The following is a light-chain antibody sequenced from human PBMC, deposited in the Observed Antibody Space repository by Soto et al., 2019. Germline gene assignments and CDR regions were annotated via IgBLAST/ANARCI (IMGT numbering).Light chain of an antibody. CDR3: LLDFRYFWA. CDR2: DAS. Sequence: DLQMTQSPSTLSATAEDRVTITCRASQSISSWLAWYQHKPGKAPKLLIYDASNLDSGVPSRFSGSGSGTEFTLTISSLQPEEFATYYCLLDFRYFWAFGQGTKVDIK. CDR1: QSISSW. V-gene: IGKV1-5*01. J-gene: IGKJ1*01.